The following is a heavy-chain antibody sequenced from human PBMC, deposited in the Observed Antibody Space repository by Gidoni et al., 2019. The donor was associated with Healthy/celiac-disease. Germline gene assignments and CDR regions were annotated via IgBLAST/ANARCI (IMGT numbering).Heavy chain of an antibody. Sequence: EVQLVESGGGLVQPGGSLRLSCSASGFTFSSYAMHWVRQAPGKGLEYVSAISSNGGSTYYADSVKGRFTISRDNSKNTLYLQMSSLRAEDTAVYYCVKGSIVATIWTDFDYWGQGTLVTVSS. D-gene: IGHD5-12*01. V-gene: IGHV3-64D*06. CDR2: ISSNGGST. J-gene: IGHJ4*02. CDR1: GFTFSSYA. CDR3: VKGSIVATIWTDFDY.